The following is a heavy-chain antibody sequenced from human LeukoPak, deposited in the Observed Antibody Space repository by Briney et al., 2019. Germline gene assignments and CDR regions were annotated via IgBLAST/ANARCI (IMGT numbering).Heavy chain of an antibody. CDR1: DDSISDYY. J-gene: IGHJ4*02. D-gene: IGHD3-16*01. CDR2: IHNSGTS. CDR3: TRGAGWLIDY. V-gene: IGHV4-59*01. Sequence: KPSETLSLTCTVSDDSISDYYRGWIRQPPGKGLEWIGYIHNSGTSTYNLSLKSRVTISADTSKNQFSLKLNSMTTADTAVYYCTRGAGWLIDYWGQGILVTVSS.